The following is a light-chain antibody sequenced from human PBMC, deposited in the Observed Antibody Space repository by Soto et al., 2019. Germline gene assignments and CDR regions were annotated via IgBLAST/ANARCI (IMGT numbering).Light chain of an antibody. CDR1: SSNIGSKY. Sequence: QSVLTQPTSASGTPGQRVTISCSGSSSNIGSKYVYWYQQLPGTAPKLLMYRNNQRPSGVPDRFSGSKSGTSASLAISGLRSEDEADYYCAAWDAGVSGPAFGGGTQLTVL. CDR3: AAWDAGVSGPA. V-gene: IGLV1-47*01. CDR2: RNN. J-gene: IGLJ2*01.